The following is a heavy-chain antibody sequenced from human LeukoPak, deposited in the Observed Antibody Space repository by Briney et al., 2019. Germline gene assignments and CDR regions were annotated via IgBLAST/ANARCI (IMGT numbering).Heavy chain of an antibody. D-gene: IGHD3-22*01. V-gene: IGHV2-26*01. CDR2: IFSNDEK. Sequence: SGPTLVNPTATLTLTCTVSGFSLSNARMGVSWIRQPPGKALEWLTHIFSNDEKSYSTSLKSRLTISKDTSKSQVVLTMTNMDPVDTATYYCARIKVVYDSSGYFGYYFDYWGQGTLVTVSS. CDR3: ARIKVVYDSSGYFGYYFDY. CDR1: GFSLSNARMG. J-gene: IGHJ4*02.